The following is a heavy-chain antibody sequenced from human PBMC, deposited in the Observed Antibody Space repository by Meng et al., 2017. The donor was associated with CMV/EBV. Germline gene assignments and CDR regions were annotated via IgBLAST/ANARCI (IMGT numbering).Heavy chain of an antibody. CDR1: GFTFGDYA. Sequence: GESLKISCTASGFTFGDYAMSWVRQAPGKGLEWVGFIRSKAYGGTTEYAASVKGRFSISRDDSKSIAYMQMNSLKTEDTAVYYCTSLLLWYGELLDSAYGMDVWGQGTPVTVSS. CDR3: TSLLLWYGELLDSAYGMDV. J-gene: IGHJ6*02. V-gene: IGHV3-49*04. D-gene: IGHD3-10*01. CDR2: IRSKAYGGTT.